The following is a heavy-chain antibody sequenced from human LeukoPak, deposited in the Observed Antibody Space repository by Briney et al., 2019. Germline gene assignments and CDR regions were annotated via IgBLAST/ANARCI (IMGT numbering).Heavy chain of an antibody. J-gene: IGHJ4*02. CDR1: GFTFSSNW. V-gene: IGHV3-74*01. D-gene: IGHD4-17*01. CDR3: ARSPLTVTTRLHFDY. CDR2: INSDGSST. Sequence: GGSLRLSCASSGFTFSSNWMHWVRQTPGKGLVWVSRINSDGSSTSYADSVKGRFTISRDNAKDTLYLQMNSLRAEDAAVYYCARSPLTVTTRLHFDYWGQGTLVTVSS.